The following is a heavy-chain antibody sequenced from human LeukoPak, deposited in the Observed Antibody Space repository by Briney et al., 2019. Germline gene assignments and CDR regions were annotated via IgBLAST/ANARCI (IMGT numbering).Heavy chain of an antibody. D-gene: IGHD1-26*01. CDR1: GGTFSSHA. CDR3: ASGSYKYYYMDV. J-gene: IGHJ6*03. V-gene: IGHV1-69*13. CDR2: IIPIFGTA. Sequence: SVKVSCKASGGTFSSHAISWVRQAPGQGLEWMGGIIPIFGTANYAQKFQGRVTITADESTSTAYMELSRLRSDDTAVYYCASGSYKYYYMDVWGKGTTVTVSS.